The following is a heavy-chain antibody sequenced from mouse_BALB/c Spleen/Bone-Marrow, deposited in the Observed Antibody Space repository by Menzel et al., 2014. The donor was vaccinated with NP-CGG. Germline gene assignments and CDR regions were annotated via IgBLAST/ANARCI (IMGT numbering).Heavy chain of an antibody. D-gene: IGHD2-4*01. CDR1: GYSFTGYF. J-gene: IGHJ2*01. Sequence: EVQLQQSGPELVKPGASVKTSCKASGYSFTGYFMNWVMQSHGKSLEWIGRINPYNGDTFYNQKFRGKATLTVDKSSSTAHMELRSLASEDSAVYYCARDYYDYYFDYWGQGTTLTVSS. CDR3: ARDYYDYYFDY. CDR2: INPYNGDT. V-gene: IGHV1-20*02.